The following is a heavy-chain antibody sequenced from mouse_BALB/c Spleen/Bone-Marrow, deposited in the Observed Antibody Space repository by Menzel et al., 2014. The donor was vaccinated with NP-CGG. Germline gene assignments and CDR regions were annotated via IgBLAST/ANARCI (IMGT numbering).Heavy chain of an antibody. CDR2: IWAGGST. J-gene: IGHJ4*01. Sequence: VKLVESGPGLVAPSQSLSINCTVSGFSLTCYGVHWVRQPPGKGLEWLGVIWAGGSTNYNSALMSRLSISKDNSKSQVFLKMNSLQTDDTAMYYCAISYYGNYRAMDYWGQGTSVTVSS. D-gene: IGHD2-10*01. CDR1: GFSLTCYG. V-gene: IGHV2-9*02. CDR3: AISYYGNYRAMDY.